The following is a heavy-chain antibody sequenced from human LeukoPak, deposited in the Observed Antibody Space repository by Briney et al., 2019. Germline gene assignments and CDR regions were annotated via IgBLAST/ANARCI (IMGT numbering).Heavy chain of an antibody. CDR3: ARERESGSSWFDP. V-gene: IGHV5-51*01. J-gene: IGHJ5*02. CDR2: IYPANSDT. Sequence: ESLKISCKASGYSFTNYWIGWVRQMPGKGLEWMAIIYPANSDTRYSASFQGQVTISADRSITTTYLEWSSLKASDTAIYYCARERESGSSWFDPWGQGTLVTVSS. D-gene: IGHD3-10*01. CDR1: GYSFTNYW.